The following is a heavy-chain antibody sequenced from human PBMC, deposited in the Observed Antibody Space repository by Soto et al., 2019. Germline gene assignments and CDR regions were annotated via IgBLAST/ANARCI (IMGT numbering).Heavy chain of an antibody. J-gene: IGHJ5*01. V-gene: IGHV1-2*02. CDR2: INPNSGGT. CDR3: ARGGLAYSSSSKWFDS. Sequence: GXSGEASCSASGYTFTCYYMPWVRQAPRQGLEWMGWINPNSGGTNYAQKFQGRVTMTRDTSISTAYMELSRLRSDDTAVYYCARGGLAYSSSSKWFDSWGQGTLVTVSS. CDR1: GYTFTCYY. D-gene: IGHD6-6*01.